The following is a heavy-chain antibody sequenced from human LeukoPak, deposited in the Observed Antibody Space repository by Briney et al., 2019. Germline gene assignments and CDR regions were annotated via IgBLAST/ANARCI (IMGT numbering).Heavy chain of an antibody. J-gene: IGHJ4*02. CDR3: ARQQWLVPYIDY. CDR2: IYTSGST. CDR1: GGSISSYY. Sequence: SETLSLTCTVSGGSISSYYWSWIRQPAGKGLEWIGRIYTSGSTNYNPSLKSRVTISVDTSKNQFSLKLSSVTAADTAVYCCARQQWLVPYIDYWGQGTLVTVSS. D-gene: IGHD6-19*01. V-gene: IGHV4-4*07.